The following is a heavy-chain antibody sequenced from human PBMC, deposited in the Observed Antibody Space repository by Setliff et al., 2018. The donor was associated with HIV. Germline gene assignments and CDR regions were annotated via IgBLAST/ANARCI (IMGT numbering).Heavy chain of an antibody. V-gene: IGHV1-8*02. CDR2: MNPNSGNT. CDR3: ARRVGATVDAFDI. D-gene: IGHD1-26*01. Sequence: ASVKVSCKASGYTCTSYGISWVRQDPGQGLEWMGWMNPNSGNTGYAQKFQGRVTMTRNTSIRTAYMELSSLRSEDTAVYYCARRVGATVDAFDIWGQGTMVTVSS. CDR1: GYTCTSYG. J-gene: IGHJ3*02.